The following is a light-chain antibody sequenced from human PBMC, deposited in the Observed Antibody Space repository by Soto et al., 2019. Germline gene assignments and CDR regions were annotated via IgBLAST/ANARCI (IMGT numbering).Light chain of an antibody. CDR2: DAS. V-gene: IGKV1-5*01. CDR3: QQYNSYAWT. CDR1: QSSSSW. Sequence: DIQMTQSPSTLSASVGDRGTSACGASQSSSSWLAWYQQKPGKAPKLLIYDASSLESGVPSRFSGSGSGTEFTLTISSLQPDDFATYYCQQYNSYAWTFGQGTKVDIK. J-gene: IGKJ1*01.